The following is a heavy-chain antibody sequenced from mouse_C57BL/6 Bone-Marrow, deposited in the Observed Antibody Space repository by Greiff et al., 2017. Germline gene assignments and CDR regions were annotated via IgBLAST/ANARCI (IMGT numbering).Heavy chain of an antibody. J-gene: IGHJ4*01. CDR3: SALPPGHAMDY. V-gene: IGHV14-4*01. D-gene: IGHD4-1*01. CDR2: IDPENGDT. CDR1: GFNIKDDY. Sequence: VQLQQSGAELVRPGASVKLSCTASGFNIKDDYMHWVKQRPEQGLEWIGWIDPENGDTEYASKFQGQATITADTSSNTAYLQLSSLTSEDTAVYYCSALPPGHAMDYWCQGTSVTVSS.